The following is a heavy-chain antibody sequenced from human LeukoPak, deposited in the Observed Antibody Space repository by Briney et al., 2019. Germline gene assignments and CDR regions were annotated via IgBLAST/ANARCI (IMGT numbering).Heavy chain of an antibody. D-gene: IGHD2-21*02. CDR1: GGSISSYY. CDR2: IYYSGST. Sequence: KPSETLSLTCTVSGGSISSYYWRWIRQPPGKGLEWIGYIYYSGSTNYNPSLKSRVTISVDTSKNQFSLKLSSVTAADTAVYYCARVRVVTATAGYYYFDYWGQGTLVTVSS. V-gene: IGHV4-59*08. CDR3: ARVRVVTATAGYYYFDY. J-gene: IGHJ4*02.